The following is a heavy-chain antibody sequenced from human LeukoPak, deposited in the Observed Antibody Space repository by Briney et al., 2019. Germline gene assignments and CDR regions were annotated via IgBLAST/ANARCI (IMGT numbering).Heavy chain of an antibody. Sequence: GASVKVSCKASGYTFTSYDINWVRQATGQGLEWMGWMNPNSGNTGYAQKFQGRVTMTRNTSMSTAYMELSSLRSEDTAVYYCARPSSTGYYRPRYYYYMDVWGKGTTVTVSS. D-gene: IGHD3-9*01. CDR1: GYTFTSYD. V-gene: IGHV1-8*01. CDR2: MNPNSGNT. J-gene: IGHJ6*03. CDR3: ARPSSTGYYRPRYYYYMDV.